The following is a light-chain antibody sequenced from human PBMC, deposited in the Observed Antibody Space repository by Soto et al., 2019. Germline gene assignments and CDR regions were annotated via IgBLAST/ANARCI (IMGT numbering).Light chain of an antibody. CDR1: SSNIGHNY. V-gene: IGLV1-51*01. CDR2: DNT. Sequence: QSVLTQPPSVSAAPGQRVTISCSGSSSNIGHNYVSWYQQLPGTAPKLLIYDNTKRPSGIPDRFSGSKSGTSATLGITGLQTGDEADYYCGTWYSSLSVVVFGGGTKLTVL. J-gene: IGLJ2*01. CDR3: GTWYSSLSVVV.